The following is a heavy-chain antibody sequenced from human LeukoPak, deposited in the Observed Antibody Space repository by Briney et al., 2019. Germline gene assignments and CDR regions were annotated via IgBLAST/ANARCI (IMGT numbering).Heavy chain of an antibody. CDR3: ASTVRYVEQWSDAFDI. J-gene: IGHJ3*02. Sequence: ASVKVSCKASGYTFTSYGISWVRQAPGQGLEWMGWISAYNGNTNYAQKFQGRVTMTTDTSTSTAYMELRSLRSDDTAVYYRASTVRYVEQWSDAFDIWGQGTMVTVSS. CDR2: ISAYNGNT. V-gene: IGHV1-18*01. D-gene: IGHD6-19*01. CDR1: GYTFTSYG.